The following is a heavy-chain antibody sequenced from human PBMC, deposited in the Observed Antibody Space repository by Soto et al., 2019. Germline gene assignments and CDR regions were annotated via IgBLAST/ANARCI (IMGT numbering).Heavy chain of an antibody. Sequence: ASVKVSCKVSGYTLTELSMHWVRQAPGKGLEWMGGFDPEDGETIYAQKFQGRVTMTEDTSTDTAYMELSSLRSEDTAVYYCATVIPENLSGSYNPDFDYWGKGTQVSVSS. V-gene: IGHV1-24*01. D-gene: IGHD1-26*01. CDR2: FDPEDGET. CDR1: GYTLTELS. J-gene: IGHJ4*02. CDR3: ATVIPENLSGSYNPDFDY.